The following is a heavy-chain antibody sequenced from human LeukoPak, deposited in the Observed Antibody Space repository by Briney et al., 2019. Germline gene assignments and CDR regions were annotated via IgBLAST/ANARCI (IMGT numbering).Heavy chain of an antibody. D-gene: IGHD1-14*01. CDR3: ARARGRWNQFDY. CDR2: IYYGENT. V-gene: IGHV4-59*01. Sequence: SETLSLTCTVSDGSITSYYWSWIRQPPGKGLEWIGYIYYGENTNYNPSLKSRVTISVDTSKKQFSLKLTSVTAADTAVYYCARARGRWNQFDYWGQGALVTVPS. J-gene: IGHJ4*02. CDR1: DGSITSYY.